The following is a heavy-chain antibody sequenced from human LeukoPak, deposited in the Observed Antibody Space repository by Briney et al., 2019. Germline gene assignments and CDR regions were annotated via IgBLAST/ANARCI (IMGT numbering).Heavy chain of an antibody. Sequence: PSETLSLTCTVSGGSISSYYWSWIRQPPGKGLEWIGYIYYSGSTNYSPSLKSRVTISVDTSKNQFSLKLNSVTAADTAVYYCARDDKDEYYYDSSGCFDYWGQGTLVTVSS. CDR3: ARDDKDEYYYDSSGCFDY. CDR1: GGSISSYY. CDR2: IYYSGST. J-gene: IGHJ4*02. V-gene: IGHV4-59*12. D-gene: IGHD3-22*01.